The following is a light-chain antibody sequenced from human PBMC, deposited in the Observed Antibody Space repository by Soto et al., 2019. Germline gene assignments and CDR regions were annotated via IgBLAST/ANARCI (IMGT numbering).Light chain of an antibody. CDR2: GAF. CDR3: HQYGKSPRT. J-gene: IGKJ1*01. CDR1: QSVSSSY. Sequence: IVLPQSPGTLSLSPGERATLSCMASQSVSSSYLAWYQQKPGQAPRLLIYGAFNRATGISDRFSGSGSGTDFTLSISKLEPGDFGVYFCHQYGKSPRTFGQGTKVDIK. V-gene: IGKV3-20*01.